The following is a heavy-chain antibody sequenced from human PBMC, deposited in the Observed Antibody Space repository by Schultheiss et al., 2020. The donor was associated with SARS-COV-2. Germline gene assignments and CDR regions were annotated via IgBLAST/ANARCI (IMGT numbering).Heavy chain of an antibody. CDR2: ISYDGSNK. V-gene: IGHV3-30*03. J-gene: IGHJ4*02. CDR3: ASGGSFWWYFDY. Sequence: GESLKISCAASGFTFSSYSMNWVRQAPGKGLEWVAVISYDGSNKYYADSVKGRFTISRDNAKNTLYLQMNSLRAEDTALYYCASGGSFWWYFDYWGQGTLVTVSS. CDR1: GFTFSSYS. D-gene: IGHD1-26*01.